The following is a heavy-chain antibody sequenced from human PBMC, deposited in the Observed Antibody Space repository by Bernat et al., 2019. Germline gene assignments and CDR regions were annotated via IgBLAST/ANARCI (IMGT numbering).Heavy chain of an antibody. Sequence: EVQLLESGGGLVQPGGSLRLSCAASGFTFSSYAMSWVRQAPGEGLEWVSAISGSGGSTYYADSVKGRFTISRDNSKNTLYLQMNSLRAEDTAVYYCAKDGFFRLVQILYYWGQGTLVTVSS. D-gene: IGHD3-16*01. CDR1: GFTFSSYA. CDR3: AKDGFFRLVQILYY. J-gene: IGHJ4*02. V-gene: IGHV3-23*01. CDR2: ISGSGGST.